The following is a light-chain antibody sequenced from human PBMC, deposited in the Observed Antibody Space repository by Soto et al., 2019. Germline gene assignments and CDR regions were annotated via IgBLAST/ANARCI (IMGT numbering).Light chain of an antibody. CDR1: QTFSNSF. CDR3: QQCGSSST. Sequence: VSTQSPGTLSLSPGESATLSCRASQTFSNSFLSWFQQIPGQAPRLLIYGASMRATGIQDRFSGSGSGTDFTLTIRRLEPEDFAVYYCQQCGSSSTFGQGTRLEIK. CDR2: GAS. V-gene: IGKV3-20*01. J-gene: IGKJ5*01.